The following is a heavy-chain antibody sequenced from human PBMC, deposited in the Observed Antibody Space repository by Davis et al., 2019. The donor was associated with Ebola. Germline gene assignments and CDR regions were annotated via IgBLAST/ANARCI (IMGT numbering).Heavy chain of an antibody. CDR3: ARHHGGNSGYDLDY. CDR1: GGSISSSGFY. J-gene: IGHJ4*02. CDR2: IYRSGNT. D-gene: IGHD5-12*01. Sequence: SETLSLTCSVSGGSISSSGFYWGWIRQPPGKGLEWIGSIYRSGNTYQSPSLQSRATISVDTSKNQFSLILSSVTAADTAMYYCARHHGGNSGYDLDYWGQGTLVTVSS. V-gene: IGHV4-39*01.